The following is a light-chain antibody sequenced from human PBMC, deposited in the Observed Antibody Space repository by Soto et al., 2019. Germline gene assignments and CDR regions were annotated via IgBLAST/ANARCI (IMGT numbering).Light chain of an antibody. Sequence: EIGLTQSPATLSLSPGERATLSCRASQSVSSNYLAWYQQKPGQAPSLLIYVASSRATGIPDRFSGSVSGTDVTLTISRLEPEDFAVYHCEQYGSPPLTFGVGTKVEIK. CDR1: QSVSSNY. V-gene: IGKV3-20*01. J-gene: IGKJ4*01. CDR2: VAS. CDR3: EQYGSPPLT.